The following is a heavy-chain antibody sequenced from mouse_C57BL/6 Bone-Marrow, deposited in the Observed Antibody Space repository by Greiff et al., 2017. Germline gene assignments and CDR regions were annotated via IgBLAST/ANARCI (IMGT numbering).Heavy chain of an antibody. Sequence: VQLQQSGAELVRPGTSVKMSCKASGYTFTNYWIGWAKQRPGHGLEWIGDIYPGGGYTNYNEKFKGKATLTADKSSSTAYMQFSSLTSEDSAIYDCARWSYYAMDYWGQGTSVTVSS. CDR3: ARWSYYAMDY. J-gene: IGHJ4*01. CDR1: GYTFTNYW. CDR2: IYPGGGYT. V-gene: IGHV1-63*01.